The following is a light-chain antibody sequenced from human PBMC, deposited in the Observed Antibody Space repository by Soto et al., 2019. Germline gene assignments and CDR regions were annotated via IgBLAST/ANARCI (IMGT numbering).Light chain of an antibody. Sequence: QSALAQPASVSGSPGQTISISCTGTSSDVGGYNAVSWYQHHPGKAPKLIIYEVTHRPAGVSGRFSASKSGNTASLIITGLQAEDEADYYCNSFRVNRLYVFGTGTKVTVL. CDR2: EVT. V-gene: IGLV2-14*01. CDR3: NSFRVNRLYV. CDR1: SSDVGGYNA. J-gene: IGLJ1*01.